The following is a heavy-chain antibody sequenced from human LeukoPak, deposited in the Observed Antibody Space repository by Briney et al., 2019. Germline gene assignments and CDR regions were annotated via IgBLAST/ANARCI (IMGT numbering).Heavy chain of an antibody. CDR3: ARENYYDSSGYYQKRYNWFDP. CDR2: IIPIFGTA. V-gene: IGHV1-69*13. CDR1: GGTFSSYA. D-gene: IGHD3-22*01. J-gene: IGHJ5*02. Sequence: SVKVSCKASGGTFSSYAISWVRQAPGQGLEWMGGIIPIFGTANYAQKFQGRVTITADESTSTAYMELSSLRSEDTAEYYCARENYYDSSGYYQKRYNWFDPWGQGTLVTVSS.